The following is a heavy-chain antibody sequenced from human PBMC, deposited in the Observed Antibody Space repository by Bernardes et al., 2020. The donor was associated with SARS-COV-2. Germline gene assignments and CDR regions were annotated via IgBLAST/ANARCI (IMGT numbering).Heavy chain of an antibody. CDR2: IWYDGSNK. J-gene: IGHJ4*02. CDR3: AREGEIAVAGTAIDY. CDR1: GFTFSSYG. V-gene: IGHV3-33*01. Sequence: GGSLRLFCAESGFTFSSYGMHWVRQAPGKGLEWVAVIWYDGSNKYYADSVKGRFTISRDNSKNTLYLQMNSLRAEDTAVYYCAREGEIAVAGTAIDYWGQGTLVTVSS. D-gene: IGHD6-19*01.